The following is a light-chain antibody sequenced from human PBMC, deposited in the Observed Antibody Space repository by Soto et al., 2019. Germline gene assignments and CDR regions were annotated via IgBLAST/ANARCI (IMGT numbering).Light chain of an antibody. CDR2: DTS. CDR1: QTVSSF. J-gene: IGKJ2*01. V-gene: IGKV3-11*01. CDR3: QQRYNWPPT. Sequence: EIVLSQSPAILSLSPGDRATLSCRASQTVSSFLAWYQQKPGQAPRLLIYDTSDRATGVPARFSASGSGTAFTLTISSLEPEDFAVYFCQQRYNWPPTFGQGTKLEIK.